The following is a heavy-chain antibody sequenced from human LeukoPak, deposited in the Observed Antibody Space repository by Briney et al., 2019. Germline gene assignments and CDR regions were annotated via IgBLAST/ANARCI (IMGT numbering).Heavy chain of an antibody. CDR2: MNPNSGNT. Sequence: VASVKVSCKASGYTFISYDINWVRQASGRGLEGMGWMNPNSGNTGDAQKFQGRVTMPRNTSISTAYMELSSLRSEDTAVYYCARVLYSSSWYISYYYYYGMDVWGQGTTVTVSS. D-gene: IGHD6-13*01. V-gene: IGHV1-8*01. J-gene: IGHJ6*02. CDR1: GYTFISYD. CDR3: ARVLYSSSWYISYYYYYGMDV.